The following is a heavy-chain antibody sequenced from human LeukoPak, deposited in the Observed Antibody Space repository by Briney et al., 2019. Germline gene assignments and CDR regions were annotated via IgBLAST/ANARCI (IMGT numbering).Heavy chain of an antibody. V-gene: IGHV3-23*01. CDR2: ISGGGDFT. J-gene: IGHJ4*02. CDR1: GFTFSSYA. Sequence: GGSLRLSCAASGFTFSSYAMSWVRQAPGKGLEWVSGISGGGDFTYYADSVKGRFAISRDNSKNTLFLQMSSLRAEDTAVYYCAKDLRFLDQTYYFDYWGQGTLVTVSS. D-gene: IGHD3-3*01. CDR3: AKDLRFLDQTYYFDY.